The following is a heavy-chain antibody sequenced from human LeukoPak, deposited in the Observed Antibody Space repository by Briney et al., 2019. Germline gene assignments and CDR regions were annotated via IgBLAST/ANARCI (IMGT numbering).Heavy chain of an antibody. CDR1: GFDFSSYW. J-gene: IGHJ6*02. Sequence: GGSLRLSCAASGFDFSSYWMFWVRQAPGKGLEWVAVIWYDGSNKYYADSVKGRFTISRDNSKNTLDLQVSSLRADDTAVYYCARSNTMTSNYYYGMDVWGQGTTVTVSS. V-gene: IGHV3-33*07. CDR2: IWYDGSNK. D-gene: IGHD2/OR15-2a*01. CDR3: ARSNTMTSNYYYGMDV.